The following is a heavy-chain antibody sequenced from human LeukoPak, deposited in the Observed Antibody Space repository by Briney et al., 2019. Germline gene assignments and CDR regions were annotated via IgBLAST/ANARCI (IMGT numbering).Heavy chain of an antibody. CDR1: GFTFDDYA. V-gene: IGHV3-43*02. CDR3: AKGGFLEWSWSFDY. D-gene: IGHD3-3*01. CDR2: ISGDGGST. J-gene: IGHJ4*02. Sequence: GGSLRLSCAASGFTFDDYAMHWVRQAPGKGLEWVSLISGDGGSTYYADSVKGRFTISRDNSKNSLYLQMNSLRAEDTAVYYCAKGGFLEWSWSFDYWGQGTLVTVSS.